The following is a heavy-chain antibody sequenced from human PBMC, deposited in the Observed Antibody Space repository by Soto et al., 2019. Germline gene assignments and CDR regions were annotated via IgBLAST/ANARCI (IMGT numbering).Heavy chain of an antibody. Sequence: QVQLQQWGAGLLKPSETLSLTCSVYGVSFSGYYWSWIRQPPGKGLEWIGEINHIGSTNYNPSLKSRVNISLETYKNQFSLKLSSVTAADTAVYYCARGNSMYYDFWSGYPNNWFDPWGQGTMVTVSS. CDR3: ARGNSMYYDFWSGYPNNWFDP. V-gene: IGHV4-34*01. CDR2: INHIGST. J-gene: IGHJ5*02. CDR1: GVSFSGYY. D-gene: IGHD3-3*01.